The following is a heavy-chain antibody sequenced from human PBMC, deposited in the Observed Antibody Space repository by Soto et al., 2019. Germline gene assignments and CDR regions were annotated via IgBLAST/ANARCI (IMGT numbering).Heavy chain of an antibody. CDR3: AKDVVIHWVGEGNSCFDP. J-gene: IGHJ5*02. Sequence: EVQLLESGGGLVQPGRSLRLSCAASGFTFSSYAMSWVRQAPGKGLEWVSAISGSGGSTYYADSVKGRFTISRDNSKNTLYMKLYSLRARETAVYHGAKDVVIHWVGEGNSCFDPWGQGTMVTVSS. CDR1: GFTFSSYA. V-gene: IGHV3-23*01. CDR2: ISGSGGST. D-gene: IGHD3-10*01.